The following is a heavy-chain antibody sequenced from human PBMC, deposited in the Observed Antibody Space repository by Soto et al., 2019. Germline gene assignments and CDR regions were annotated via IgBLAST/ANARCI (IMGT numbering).Heavy chain of an antibody. CDR1: GGSINRGGYF. J-gene: IGHJ4*02. V-gene: IGHV4-30-4*01. CDR2: IYNSGTT. Sequence: QVQLQESGPGLVKPSQTLSLTCTVSGGSINRGGYFWSWIRQTPGKGLEWSGHIYNSGTTYNNPSPNKRSTISVDTSPNPFSLNLQSVTAADTAVYYCARGPSADKVDYWGQGTLVTVSS. D-gene: IGHD3-3*01. CDR3: ARGPSADKVDY.